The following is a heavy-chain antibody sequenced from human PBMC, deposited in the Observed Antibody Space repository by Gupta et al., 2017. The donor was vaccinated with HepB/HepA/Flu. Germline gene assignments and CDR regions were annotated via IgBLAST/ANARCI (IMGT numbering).Heavy chain of an antibody. CDR2: IYYSGST. J-gene: IGHJ3*02. D-gene: IGHD6-13*01. CDR3: ARHLNFAAAAVPGAIDI. CDR1: GGSISSSSYY. Sequence: QLQLQESGPGLVKPSETLSLTCTVSGGSISSSSYYWGWIRQPPGKGLEWIGSIYYSGSTYYNPSLKSRVTISVDTSKNQFSLKLSSVTAADTAVYYCARHLNFAAAAVPGAIDIWGQGTMVTVSS. V-gene: IGHV4-39*01.